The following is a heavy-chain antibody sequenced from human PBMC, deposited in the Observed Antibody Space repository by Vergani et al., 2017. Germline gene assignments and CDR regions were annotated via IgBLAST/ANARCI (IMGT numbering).Heavy chain of an antibody. D-gene: IGHD2-2*01. CDR1: GYTFTGYY. J-gene: IGHJ5*02. CDR2: NNPNSGGT. Sequence: QVQLVQSGAEVKKPGASVKVSCKASGYTFTGYYMHWVRQAPGQGLEWMGWNNPNSGGTNYAQKFQGRVTMTRDTSISTAYMELSRLGADDTAVYYCANAFVVPAASRWFDPWGQGTLVTVSS. CDR3: ANAFVVPAASRWFDP. V-gene: IGHV1-2*02.